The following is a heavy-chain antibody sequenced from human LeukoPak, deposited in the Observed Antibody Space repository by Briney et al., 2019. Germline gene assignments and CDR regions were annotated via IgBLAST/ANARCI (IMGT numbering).Heavy chain of an antibody. Sequence: ASVKVSCKVSGYTFTGYDINWVRQVTGQGLEWMGWMNFDSGNTAYTQKFQGRVTMTRDTSITTAYMELSSLRPEDTAVYYCARTSSETNKLDGHWPVSDYWGQGTLVTVSS. CDR2: MNFDSGNT. D-gene: IGHD2-8*01. J-gene: IGHJ4*02. V-gene: IGHV1-8*01. CDR3: ARTSSETNKLDGHWPVSDY. CDR1: GYTFTGYD.